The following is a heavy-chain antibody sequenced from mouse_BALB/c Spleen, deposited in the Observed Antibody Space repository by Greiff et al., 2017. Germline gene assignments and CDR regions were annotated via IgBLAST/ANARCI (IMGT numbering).Heavy chain of an antibody. CDR3: ARRDYCRYDGGYYFDY. CDR1: GYSFTSYW. J-gene: IGHJ2*01. CDR2: IHPSDSDT. Sequence: QVQLQQPGAELVRPGASVKLSCKASGYSFTSYWMNWVKQRPGQGLEWIGMIHPSDSDTRLNQKFKDKATLTVDKSSSTAYMQLSSPTSEDSAVYYCARRDYCRYDGGYYFDYWGQGTTLTVSS. D-gene: IGHD2-14*01. V-gene: IGHV1-74*01.